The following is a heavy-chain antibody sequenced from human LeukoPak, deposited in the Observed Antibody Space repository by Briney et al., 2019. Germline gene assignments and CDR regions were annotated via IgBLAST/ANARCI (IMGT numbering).Heavy chain of an antibody. V-gene: IGHV3-23*01. D-gene: IGHD6-13*01. CDR1: GFTFSSYS. J-gene: IGHJ3*02. Sequence: GGSLRLSCAASGFTFSSYSMSWVRQAPGKGLEWVSAISGSGGSTYYADSVKGRFTISRDNSKNTLYLQMNSLRAEDTAVYYCAKSYGYSSSWYERGHAFDIWGQGTMVTVSS. CDR2: ISGSGGST. CDR3: AKSYGYSSSWYERGHAFDI.